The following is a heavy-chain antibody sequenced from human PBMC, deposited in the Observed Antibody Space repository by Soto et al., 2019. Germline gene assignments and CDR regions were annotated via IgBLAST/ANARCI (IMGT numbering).Heavy chain of an antibody. CDR1: GASVTSGGYS. CDR3: AREGNSFDP. V-gene: IGHV4-30-2*01. CDR2: IYHVGST. J-gene: IGHJ5*02. D-gene: IGHD3-10*01. Sequence: SETLSLTCTVSGASVTSGGYSWAWLRQPPGGGLEWIGYIYHVGSTYYNPSLKSRASIAINTSENQFSLKIYSVTAADTAIYYCAREGNSFDPWGPGTLVTVSS.